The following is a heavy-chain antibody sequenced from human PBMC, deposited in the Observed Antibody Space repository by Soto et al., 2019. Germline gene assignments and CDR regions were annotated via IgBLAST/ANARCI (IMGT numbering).Heavy chain of an antibody. V-gene: IGHV1-69*01. CDR3: ARGFGETVAQVRGMDV. D-gene: IGHD3-16*01. CDR2: ISPIFGTA. Sequence: QVQLVQPGAEVKKPGSSVKVSCKASGGTFSSYAINWVRQAPGQGLEWMGGISPIFGTANYAQKFQGRVTITADESTSTAYMGLSSLRSEDTAVYYCARGFGETVAQVRGMDVWGQGTTVTVSS. J-gene: IGHJ6*02. CDR1: GGTFSSYA.